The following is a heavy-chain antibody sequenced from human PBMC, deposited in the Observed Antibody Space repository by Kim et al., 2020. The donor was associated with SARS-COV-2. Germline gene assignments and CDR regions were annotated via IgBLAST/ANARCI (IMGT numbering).Heavy chain of an antibody. D-gene: IGHD1-1*01. CDR2: ISSSSSYI. CDR1: GFTFSSYS. Sequence: GGSLRLSCAASGFTFSSYSMNWVRQAPGKGLEWVSSISSSSSYIYYADSVKGRFTISRDNAKNSLYLQMNSLRAEDTAVYYCARDAFQLDWYFDLWGRGTLVTVSS. J-gene: IGHJ2*01. V-gene: IGHV3-21*01. CDR3: ARDAFQLDWYFDL.